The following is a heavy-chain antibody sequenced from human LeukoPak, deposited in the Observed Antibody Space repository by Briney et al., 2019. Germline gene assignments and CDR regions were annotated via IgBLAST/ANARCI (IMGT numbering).Heavy chain of an antibody. D-gene: IGHD1-1*01. CDR1: GYTFTGYY. CDR2: INPNSGGT. Sequence: GASVKVSCKASGYTFTGYYMHWVRQAPGQGLEWMGWINPNSGGTNYAQKFQGRVTMTRDTSISTAYMELSRLRSDDTAVYYCARVSMLERRVARFDYWGQGTLVTVSS. V-gene: IGHV1-2*02. CDR3: ARVSMLERRVARFDY. J-gene: IGHJ4*02.